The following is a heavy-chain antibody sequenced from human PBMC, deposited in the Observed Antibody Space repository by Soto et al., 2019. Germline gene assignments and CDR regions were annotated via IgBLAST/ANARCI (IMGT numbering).Heavy chain of an antibody. V-gene: IGHV5-51*01. Sequence: GESLKISCKGSGYSFTSYWIGWVRQMPGKGLEWMGIIYPGDSDTRYSPSFRGQVTISADKSISTAYLQWSSLKASDTAMYYCARTYYDFWSGYLGHYGMDVWGQGTTVTVSS. CDR3: ARTYYDFWSGYLGHYGMDV. CDR1: GYSFTSYW. D-gene: IGHD3-3*01. J-gene: IGHJ6*02. CDR2: IYPGDSDT.